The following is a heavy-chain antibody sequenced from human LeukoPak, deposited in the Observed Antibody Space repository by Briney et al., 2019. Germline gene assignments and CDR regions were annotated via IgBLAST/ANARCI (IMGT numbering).Heavy chain of an antibody. CDR2: IKKDGSEK. J-gene: IGHJ3*02. Sequence: PGGSLRLSCAAFGFSFSTYAMTWVRQAPGKGLEWVANIKKDGSEKFYVDSVKGRFTISRDNAKNSLYLQMNSLRAEDTAVYYCARDGDFWSAQGAFDIWGQGTMVTVSS. CDR3: ARDGDFWSAQGAFDI. CDR1: GFSFSTYA. V-gene: IGHV3-7*01. D-gene: IGHD3-3*01.